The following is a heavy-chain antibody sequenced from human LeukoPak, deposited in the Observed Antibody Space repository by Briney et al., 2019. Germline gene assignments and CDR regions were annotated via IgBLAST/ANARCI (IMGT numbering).Heavy chain of an antibody. CDR3: AREREAYDVFGRYFDY. D-gene: IGHD3-16*01. CDR1: GFTLSVAA. Sequence: RPGGSLRLSCAASGFTLSVAAMTWVRQAPGKGLEWVSLIGASGESTYYADSVKGRFTISRDNSKNTLYLQMNSLRAEDTAVYYCAREREAYDVFGRYFDYWGQGTLVTVSS. J-gene: IGHJ4*02. V-gene: IGHV3-23*01. CDR2: IGASGEST.